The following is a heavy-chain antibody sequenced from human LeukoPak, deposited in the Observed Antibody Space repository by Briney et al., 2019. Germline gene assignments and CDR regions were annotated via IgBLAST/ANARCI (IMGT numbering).Heavy chain of an antibody. CDR1: GFTFSSYS. CDR2: ISSSSYI. J-gene: IGHJ3*02. D-gene: IGHD6-19*01. Sequence: GGSLRLSCAASGFTFSSYSMNWVRQAPGKGLEWVSSISSSSYIYYADSVKGRFTISRDNAKNSLYLQMNSLRAEDTAAYYCARPYSSGLDAFDIWGQGTMVTVSS. V-gene: IGHV3-21*01. CDR3: ARPYSSGLDAFDI.